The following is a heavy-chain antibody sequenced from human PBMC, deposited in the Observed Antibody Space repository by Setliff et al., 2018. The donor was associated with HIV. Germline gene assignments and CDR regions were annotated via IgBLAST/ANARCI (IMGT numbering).Heavy chain of an antibody. CDR3: ARYFYASSSSAIDA. D-gene: IGHD3-16*01. Sequence: LRLSCAASGIIFSNYGMHWVRQAPGKGLEWVAYVRFDGNDKYYRDSVKGRFTISRDNHKKTLSLQMNSLRGDDTAVYYCARYFYASSSSAIDAWGQGMPVTVSS. V-gene: IGHV3-30*02. CDR1: GIIFSNYG. CDR2: VRFDGNDK. J-gene: IGHJ5*02.